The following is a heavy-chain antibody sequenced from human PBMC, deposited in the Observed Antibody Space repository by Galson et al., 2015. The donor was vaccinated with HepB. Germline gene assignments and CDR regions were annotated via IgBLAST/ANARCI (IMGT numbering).Heavy chain of an antibody. CDR1: DGSISSGGYC. Sequence: ALSLTCTVSDGSISSGGYCWRWIRQHPVKGLEWIRYINYSGSTSYNPSLKSRVAISVDTSKNQISLKLSSVTAADTAVYYCARGHYYESSGYGSGDWCDPWGQGTLVTVSS. CDR3: ARGHYYESSGYGSGDWCDP. J-gene: IGHJ5*02. V-gene: IGHV4-31*03. D-gene: IGHD3-22*01. CDR2: INYSGST.